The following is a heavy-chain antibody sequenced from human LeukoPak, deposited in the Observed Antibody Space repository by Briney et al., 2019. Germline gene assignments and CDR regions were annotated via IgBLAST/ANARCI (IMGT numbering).Heavy chain of an antibody. J-gene: IGHJ4*02. V-gene: IGHV5-51*01. CDR1: GYSFTSYW. CDR2: IYPGDSDT. Sequence: GESLKISWKGSGYSFTSYWIGWGRQMPGKGLELMGIIYPGDSDTRYSPSFQGQVTISADKYISTAYLQWSSLKASDTVMYYCARHHPGGGYSYGPQDYWGQGTLVTVSS. CDR3: ARHHPGGGYSYGPQDY. D-gene: IGHD5-18*01.